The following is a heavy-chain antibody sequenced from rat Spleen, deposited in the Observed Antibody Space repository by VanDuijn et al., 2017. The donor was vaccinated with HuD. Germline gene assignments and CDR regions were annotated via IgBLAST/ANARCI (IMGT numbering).Heavy chain of an antibody. CDR2: ITNASGRT. Sequence: EVQLVESGGGLVQPGRSLKLSCVASGFTFNGYWMTWIRQAPGRGLEWVASITNASGRTYYSDFVKGRFTISRDTAQNILYLQMKSLRSEDTATYYCTTVHYYGVMDAWGQGASVTVSS. V-gene: IGHV5-31*01. CDR3: TTVHYYGVMDA. J-gene: IGHJ4*01. D-gene: IGHD1-12*01. CDR1: GFTFNGYW.